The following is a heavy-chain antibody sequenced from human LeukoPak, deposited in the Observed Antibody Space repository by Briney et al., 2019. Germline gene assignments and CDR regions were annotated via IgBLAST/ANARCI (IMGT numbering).Heavy chain of an antibody. CDR2: INPNSGDT. CDR3: AREYCAGDCYSHGAYFDY. D-gene: IGHD2-21*02. Sequence: ASVKVSCKASGYTFTAYYMHWVRQAPGQGLEWMGWINPNSGDTNYAQKFQGRVTMTRDTSISTAYMELSRLRSGDTAVYYCAREYCAGDCYSHGAYFDYWGQGTLVTVSS. CDR1: GYTFTAYY. J-gene: IGHJ4*02. V-gene: IGHV1-2*02.